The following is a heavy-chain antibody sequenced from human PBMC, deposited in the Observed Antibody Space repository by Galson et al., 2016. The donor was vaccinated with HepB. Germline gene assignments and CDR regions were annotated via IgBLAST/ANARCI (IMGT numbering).Heavy chain of an antibody. V-gene: IGHV4-59*01. D-gene: IGHD6-19*01. CDR3: ARGPYSSGWYPFDP. CDR2: IYYSGCT. Sequence: SETLSLTCTVSAGSISGYYWSWIRQPPGKGLEWVGYIYYSGCTYYNPSLKSRVTMSIDTSKNQFSLKLSSVTAADTAVYYCARGPYSSGWYPFDPWGQGTLVTVSS. J-gene: IGHJ5*02. CDR1: AGSISGYY.